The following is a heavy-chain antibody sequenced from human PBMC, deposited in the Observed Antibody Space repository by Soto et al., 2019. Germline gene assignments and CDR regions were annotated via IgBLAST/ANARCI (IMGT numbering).Heavy chain of an antibody. CDR3: AKDRTIASPNFAD. V-gene: IGHV3-23*01. CDR2: IAGSVGRT. CDR1: RFPVSDHG. J-gene: IGHJ4*02. D-gene: IGHD6-6*01. Sequence: GSLTLSCAASRFPVSDHGMSWVRQAPGKGPEWVSAIAGSVGRTYYADSVKGRFTISRDNSKNMLYLQMDSLRDEDTAVYYCAKDRTIASPNFADRGQGALVPVSS.